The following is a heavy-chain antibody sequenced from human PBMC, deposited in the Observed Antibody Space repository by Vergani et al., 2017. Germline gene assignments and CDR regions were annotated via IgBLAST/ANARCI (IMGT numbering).Heavy chain of an antibody. CDR3: ARDLGGAAAGTQLGWDY. CDR1: GGSLSGYY. Sequence: QVQLQESGPGLVRPSETLSLTCTVSGGSLSGYYWNWIRQTPGEGLEWIGYVEDSGYFNYNPSLKTRVSMSSDTSNNQFSLMLSSVTVADTAVYYCARDLGGAAAGTQLGWDYWGQGTLVTVSS. V-gene: IGHV4-59*01. J-gene: IGHJ4*02. D-gene: IGHD6-13*01. CDR2: VEDSGYF.